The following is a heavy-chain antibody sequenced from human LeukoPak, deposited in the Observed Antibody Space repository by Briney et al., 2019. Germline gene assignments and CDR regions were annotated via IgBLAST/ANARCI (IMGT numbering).Heavy chain of an antibody. Sequence: PGGSLRLSCAASGFTFSSYSMNWVRQAPGKGLEWVSSISSSSSYIYYADSVKGRFTISRDNAKNSLYLQMNSLRAEVTAVYYCARQPYYYGSGSSSDGFQDYWGQGTLVTVSS. V-gene: IGHV3-21*01. J-gene: IGHJ4*02. CDR3: ARQPYYYGSGSSSDGFQDY. D-gene: IGHD3-10*01. CDR2: ISSSSSYI. CDR1: GFTFSSYS.